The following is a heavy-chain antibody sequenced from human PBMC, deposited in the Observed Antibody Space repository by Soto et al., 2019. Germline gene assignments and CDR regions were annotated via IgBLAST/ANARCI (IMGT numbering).Heavy chain of an antibody. CDR3: ARGVTYYDFWSGYYTSDYYYYYMDV. V-gene: IGHV4-4*02. Sequence: QVQLQESGPGLVKPSGTLSLTCAVSSGSISSSNWWSWVRQPPGKGLEWIGGTYRSGSTNYNPSPKSRVTISVDKSKTQFSLKLSSVTAADTAVYYCARGVTYYDFWSGYYTSDYYYYYMDVWGKGTTVTVSS. CDR1: SGSISSSNW. CDR2: TYRSGST. J-gene: IGHJ6*03. D-gene: IGHD3-3*01.